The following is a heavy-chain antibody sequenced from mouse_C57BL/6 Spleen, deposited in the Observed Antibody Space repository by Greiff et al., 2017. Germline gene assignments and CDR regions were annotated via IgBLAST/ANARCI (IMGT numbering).Heavy chain of an antibody. CDR3: ASVTGTVYWYFDV. D-gene: IGHD4-1*01. J-gene: IGHJ1*03. V-gene: IGHV2-9-1*01. Sequence: VQGVESGPGLVAPSQSLSITCTVSGFSLTSYAISWVRQPPGKGLEWLGVIWTGGGTNYNSALKSRLSISKDNSKSQVFLKMNSLQTDDTARYYCASVTGTVYWYFDVWGTGTTVTVSS. CDR2: IWTGGGT. CDR1: GFSLTSYA.